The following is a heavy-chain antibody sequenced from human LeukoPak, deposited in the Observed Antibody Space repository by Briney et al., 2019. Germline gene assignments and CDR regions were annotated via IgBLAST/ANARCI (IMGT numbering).Heavy chain of an antibody. D-gene: IGHD3-10*01. CDR1: GFTFSNYA. CDR2: ITESGDST. CDR3: AKGYHGSGSFY. Sequence: PGGSLRLSCTGSGFTFSNYAMNWVRQAPGKGLEWVSGITESGDSTYYTDSVKGRFTISRDNSKNTVYLQMNSLRVEDTAIYYCAKGYHGSGSFYWGQGTLVTVSS. V-gene: IGHV3-23*01. J-gene: IGHJ4*02.